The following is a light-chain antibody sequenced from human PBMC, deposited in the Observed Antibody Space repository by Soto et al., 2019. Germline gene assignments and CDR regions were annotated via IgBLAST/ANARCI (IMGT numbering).Light chain of an antibody. V-gene: IGLV2-23*01. Sequence: QSALTQPASVSGSPGQSITISCTGTSSDVGSYNLVSWYQQHPGKAPKLMIYEGSKRPSGVSNRFSGSKSGNTASLTISGLQADDEADYYCCSYAGSSTPYYVFGTGTKLTVL. CDR1: SSDVGSYNL. CDR3: CSYAGSSTPYYV. J-gene: IGLJ1*01. CDR2: EGS.